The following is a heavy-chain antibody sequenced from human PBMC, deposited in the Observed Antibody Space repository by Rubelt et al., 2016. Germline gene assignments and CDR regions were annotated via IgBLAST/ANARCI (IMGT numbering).Heavy chain of an antibody. J-gene: IGHJ5*02. CDR1: GYTFTSYG. CDR3: ARDPTTRFTSTGWFDP. D-gene: IGHD5-12*01. V-gene: IGHV1-18*01. Sequence: QVQLVQSGAEVKKPGASVKVSCQASGYTFTSYGISWVRQAPGQGLEWMGWISAYNGNTNYAQKLQGRVTMTTDTSTSTAYMELRSLRSDETAVDYCARDPTTRFTSTGWFDPWGQGTLVTVSS. CDR2: ISAYNGNT.